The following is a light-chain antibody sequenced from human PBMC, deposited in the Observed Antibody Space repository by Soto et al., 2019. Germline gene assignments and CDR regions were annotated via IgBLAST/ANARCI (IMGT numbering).Light chain of an antibody. Sequence: LTQPRSVSGSPGQSVTISCTGTSSDVGGYNYVSWYQQHPGKAPKLMIYDVSKRPSGVPDRFSGSKSGNTASLTISGLQAEDEADYYCCSYAGVFGTGTKVTVL. CDR1: SSDVGGYNY. CDR2: DVS. J-gene: IGLJ1*01. V-gene: IGLV2-11*01. CDR3: CSYAGV.